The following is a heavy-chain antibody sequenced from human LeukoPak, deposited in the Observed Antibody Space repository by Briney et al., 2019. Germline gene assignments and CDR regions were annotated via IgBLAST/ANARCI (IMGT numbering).Heavy chain of an antibody. J-gene: IGHJ6*03. CDR1: GGSISGYY. CDR3: ARGGSIAAPPYYYYYYMDV. CDR2: IYYSGST. D-gene: IGHD6-6*01. V-gene: IGHV4-59*01. Sequence: KASETLSLTCTVSGGSISGYYWSWIRQPPGKGLEWLGYIYYSGSTNYNPSLKSRVTISVDTSKNQFSLKLSSVTAADTAVYYCARGGSIAAPPYYYYYYMDVWGKGTTVTVSS.